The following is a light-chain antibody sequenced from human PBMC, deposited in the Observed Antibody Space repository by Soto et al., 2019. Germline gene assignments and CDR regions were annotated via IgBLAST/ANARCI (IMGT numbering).Light chain of an antibody. CDR1: QGISNW. J-gene: IGKJ4*01. CDR3: QQANSFPLT. Sequence: DIQMTQSPSSVSASVGDRVSITCRASQGISNWLAWYQQKPGRAPKLLIYTGSSLQSGVTSRFSSTGSGTDFTLTINSLQPEDVATYYCQQANSFPLTFGGGTKVEIK. CDR2: TGS. V-gene: IGKV1-12*01.